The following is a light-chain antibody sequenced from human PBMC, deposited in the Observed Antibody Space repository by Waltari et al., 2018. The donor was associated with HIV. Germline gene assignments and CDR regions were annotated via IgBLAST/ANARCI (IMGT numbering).Light chain of an antibody. V-gene: IGLV3-1*01. CDR1: ELGDKY. CDR3: QAWGSSTSGV. J-gene: IGLJ2*01. CDR2: QDN. Sequence: SYEVTQPPSVAVSPGQTASITCSGYELGDKYTCWYQQKPGQSPLLVFYQDNKRPSGIPERFAASSSGHTATLTISGTLPMDEADYYCQAWGSSTSGVFGRGTRLTVL.